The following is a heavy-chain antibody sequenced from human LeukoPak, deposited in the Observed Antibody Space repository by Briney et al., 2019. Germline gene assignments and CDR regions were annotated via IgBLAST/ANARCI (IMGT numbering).Heavy chain of an antibody. CDR3: AREGEAAAGTPFDY. CDR1: GYTFTGYY. Sequence: GASVKVTCKDSGYTFTGYYMHWVRQPPAQGLEWMGWINPNSGGTNYAQKFQDWVTMTRDTSISTAYMELSRLRSDDTAVYYCAREGEAAAGTPFDYWGQGTLVTVSS. CDR2: INPNSGGT. V-gene: IGHV1-2*04. D-gene: IGHD6-13*01. J-gene: IGHJ4*02.